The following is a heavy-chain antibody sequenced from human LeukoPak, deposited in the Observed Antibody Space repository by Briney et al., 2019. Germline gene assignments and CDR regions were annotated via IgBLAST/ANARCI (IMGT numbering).Heavy chain of an antibody. CDR1: GGTFSSYA. J-gene: IGHJ5*02. V-gene: IGHV1-69*04. CDR3: APWGGGGYDSSSWFDP. CDR2: IIPILGIA. D-gene: IGHD5-12*01. Sequence: ASVKVSCKASGGTFSSYAISWVRQAPGQGLEWMGRIIPILGIANYAQKFQGRVTITADKSTSTAYMELSSLRSEDTAVYYCAPWGGGGYDSSSWFDPWGQGTLVTVSS.